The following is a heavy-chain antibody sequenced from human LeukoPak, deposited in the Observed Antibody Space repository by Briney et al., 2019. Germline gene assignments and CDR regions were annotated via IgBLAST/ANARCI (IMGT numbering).Heavy chain of an antibody. V-gene: IGHV3-7*01. CDR2: IKQDGSEK. J-gene: IGHJ3*02. Sequence: PGGSLRLSCAASGFTFSSYWMSWVRQAPGKGLEWVANIKQDGSEKYYVDSVKGRFTISRDNAKNSLYLQVNSLRAEDTAVYYCARQQGDYDPYDAFDIWGQGTMVTVSS. CDR1: GFTFSSYW. CDR3: ARQQGDYDPYDAFDI. D-gene: IGHD4-17*01.